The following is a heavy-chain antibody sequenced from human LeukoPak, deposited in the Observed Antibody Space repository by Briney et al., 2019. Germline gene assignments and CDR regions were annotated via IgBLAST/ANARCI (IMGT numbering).Heavy chain of an antibody. CDR3: ARGLITDIVVVPAAAYYYYMDV. D-gene: IGHD2-2*01. CDR1: GYTFTSYD. J-gene: IGHJ6*03. V-gene: IGHV1-8*03. CDR2: MNPNSGNT. Sequence: ASVKVSCKASGYTFTSYDINWVRQATGHGLEWMGWMNPNSGNTGYAQKFQGRVTITRNTSISTAYMELSSLRSEDTAVYYCARGLITDIVVVPAAAYYYYMDVWGQGTTVTVSS.